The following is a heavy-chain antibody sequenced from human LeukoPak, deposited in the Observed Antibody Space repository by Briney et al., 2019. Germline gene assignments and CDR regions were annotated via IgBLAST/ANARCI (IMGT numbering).Heavy chain of an antibody. V-gene: IGHV3-23*01. CDR1: GFTFSSYA. D-gene: IGHD5-18*01. J-gene: IGHJ4*02. CDR3: AKIPWGSYGPSGFHY. Sequence: SGGSLRLSCAASGFTFSSYAMSWVRQAPGKGLEWVSAISGSGGNTYYADSVKGRFTISRDNSKNTLYLQMNSLRAEDTAVYYCAKIPWGSYGPSGFHYWGQGTLVTVSS. CDR2: ISGSGGNT.